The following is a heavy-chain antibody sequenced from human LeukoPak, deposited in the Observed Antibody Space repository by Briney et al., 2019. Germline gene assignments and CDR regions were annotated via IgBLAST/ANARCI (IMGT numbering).Heavy chain of an antibody. Sequence: PGRSLRLSCGASGFTFSSYWMSWVRQAPGKGLEWVANIKEDGSEKYCVNSVKGRFTISRDNAKNSLYLQMNSLKVEDTAVYYCARDRYLSAAWGQGTLVTVSS. J-gene: IGHJ4*02. CDR3: ARDRYLSAA. V-gene: IGHV3-7*01. CDR2: IKEDGSEK. CDR1: GFTFSSYW. D-gene: IGHD3-9*01.